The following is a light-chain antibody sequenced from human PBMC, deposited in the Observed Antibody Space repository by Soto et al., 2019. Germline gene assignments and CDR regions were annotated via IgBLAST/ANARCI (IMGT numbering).Light chain of an antibody. CDR1: SSDIGGYNY. CDR3: CSYAGRYTFYV. J-gene: IGLJ1*01. V-gene: IGLV2-11*01. Sequence: QSALTQSRSVSGSPGQSVTISCTGTSSDIGGYNYVSWYQQYPGKAPKLIIYDVSKRPSGVPDRFSGSKSGNTASLTISGLQAADDADYYCCSYAGRYTFYVFGTGTKLTVL. CDR2: DVS.